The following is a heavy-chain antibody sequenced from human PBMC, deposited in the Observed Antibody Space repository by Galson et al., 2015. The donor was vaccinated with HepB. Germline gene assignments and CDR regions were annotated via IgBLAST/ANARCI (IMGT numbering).Heavy chain of an antibody. D-gene: IGHD6-19*01. Sequence: SLRLSCAASGFTFSSFGMHWVRQAPGKGLEWVAVISYDGSNKYYADSVKGRFTISRDNSKNTLYLQMNSLRAEDTAVYYCAGGLGWHPQNYYYGMDVWGQGTTVTVSS. CDR1: GFTFSSFG. CDR3: AGGLGWHPQNYYYGMDV. CDR2: ISYDGSNK. V-gene: IGHV3-30*03. J-gene: IGHJ6*02.